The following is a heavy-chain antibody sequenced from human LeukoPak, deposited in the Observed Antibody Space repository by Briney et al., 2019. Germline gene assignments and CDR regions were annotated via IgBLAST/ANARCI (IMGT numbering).Heavy chain of an antibody. J-gene: IGHJ4*02. CDR1: GFTFSDYY. CDR3: ALSARPSSVYFDY. Sequence: PGGSLRLSCAASGFTFSDYYMSWIRQAPGKGLEWVSYISSSGSTIYYADSVKGRFTISRDNAKNSLYLQMNSLRAEDTAVYYCALSARPSSVYFDYWGQGTLVTVSS. V-gene: IGHV3-11*04. D-gene: IGHD6-6*01. CDR2: ISSSGSTI.